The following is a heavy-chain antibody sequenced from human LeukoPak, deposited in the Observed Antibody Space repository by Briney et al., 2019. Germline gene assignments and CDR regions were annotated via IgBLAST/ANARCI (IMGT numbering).Heavy chain of an antibody. CDR1: GFTFSNAW. D-gene: IGHD3-10*01. V-gene: IGHV3-15*07. CDR3: TTGIRGD. CDR2: IASKTDGGAT. J-gene: IGHJ4*02. Sequence: PGGSLRLSCAASGFTFSNAWMNWVRQAPGKGLEWVGRIASKTDGGATDYAAPVKGRFTISRDDSKNTLNLQMNSLKTEDTAVYYCTTGIRGDWGQGTLVTVSS.